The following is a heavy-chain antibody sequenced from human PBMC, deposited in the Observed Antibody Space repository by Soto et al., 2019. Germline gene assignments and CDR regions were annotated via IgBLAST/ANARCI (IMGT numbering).Heavy chain of an antibody. D-gene: IGHD3-3*02. Sequence: PSETLSLTCAVSGDSISSSSYYWAWIRQPPGKGLEWFGIIHYRANSYYSPSLKSRITISVDTSKNQISLRESSVTAADTAVYHCARPLQLAVSGFDPWGQGTLVTVSS. CDR3: ARPLQLAVSGFDP. J-gene: IGHJ5*02. CDR1: GDSISSSSYY. CDR2: IHYRANS. V-gene: IGHV4-39*01.